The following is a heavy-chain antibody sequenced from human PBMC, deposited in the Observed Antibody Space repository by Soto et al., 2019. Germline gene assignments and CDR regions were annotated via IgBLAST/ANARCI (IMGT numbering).Heavy chain of an antibody. Sequence: ASVKVSCKASGYTFTSYAMHWVRQAPGQRLEWMGWINAGNGNTKYSQKFQGRVTITRDTSASTAYMELSSLRSEDTAVYYCARDYCSSTSCYVYYMDVWGKGTTVTVSS. J-gene: IGHJ6*03. V-gene: IGHV1-3*01. CDR2: INAGNGNT. D-gene: IGHD2-2*01. CDR1: GYTFTSYA. CDR3: ARDYCSSTSCYVYYMDV.